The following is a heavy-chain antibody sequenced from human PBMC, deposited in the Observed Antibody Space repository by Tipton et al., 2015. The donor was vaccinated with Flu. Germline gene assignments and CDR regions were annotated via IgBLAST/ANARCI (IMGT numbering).Heavy chain of an antibody. CDR1: GGSISSSSYY. D-gene: IGHD1-26*01. CDR2: IYYSGST. Sequence: TLSLTCTVSGGSISSSSYYWGWIRQPPGKGLEWIGSIYYSGSTYYNPSLKSRVTISVDTSKNQFSPKLSSVTAADAAVYYCARDPSGSYYVRWFDPWGQGTLVTVSS. V-gene: IGHV4-39*07. J-gene: IGHJ5*02. CDR3: ARDPSGSYYVRWFDP.